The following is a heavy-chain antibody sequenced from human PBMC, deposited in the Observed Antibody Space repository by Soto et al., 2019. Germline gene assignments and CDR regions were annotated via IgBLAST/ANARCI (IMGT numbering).Heavy chain of an antibody. J-gene: IGHJ4*02. CDR3: ASEEIYGSGSSFDY. CDR1: GFTVSSPY. CDR2: IYSGGST. V-gene: IGHV3-66*01. D-gene: IGHD3-10*01. Sequence: LRLSCAASGFTVSSPYMSWVRQAPGKGLEWVSVIYSGGSTYYADSVKGRFTISRDNSKNTLYLQMNSLRAEDTAVYYCASEEIYGSGSSFDYWGQGTLVTVSS.